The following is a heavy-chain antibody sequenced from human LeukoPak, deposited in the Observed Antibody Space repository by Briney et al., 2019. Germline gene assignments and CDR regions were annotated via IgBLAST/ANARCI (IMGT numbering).Heavy chain of an antibody. V-gene: IGHV1-8*01. Sequence: GASVKVSCKASGYTFTSYDINWVRQATGQGLEWMGWMNPNSGNTGYAQKFQGRVTMTRNTSISTAYMELSSLRSEDTAVYYCARLATQGPWFDPWGQGTLVTVSS. CDR1: GYTFTSYD. CDR2: MNPNSGNT. J-gene: IGHJ5*02. CDR3: ARLATQGPWFDP. D-gene: IGHD3-3*02.